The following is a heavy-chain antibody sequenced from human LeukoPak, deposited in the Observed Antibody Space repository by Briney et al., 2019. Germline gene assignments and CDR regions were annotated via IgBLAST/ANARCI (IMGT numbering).Heavy chain of an antibody. CDR1: GYSFTSYW. CDR3: ARGTGVRYCSNGVCYTSDY. Sequence: TGESLKISCKGSGYSFTSYWIGWVRQMPGKGMEWMGIIYPGDSDTRYSPSFQGQVTISADKSISTAYLQWSSLKASDTAMYYCARGTGVRYCSNGVCYTSDYWGQGTLVTVSS. V-gene: IGHV5-51*01. CDR2: IYPGDSDT. D-gene: IGHD2-8*01. J-gene: IGHJ4*02.